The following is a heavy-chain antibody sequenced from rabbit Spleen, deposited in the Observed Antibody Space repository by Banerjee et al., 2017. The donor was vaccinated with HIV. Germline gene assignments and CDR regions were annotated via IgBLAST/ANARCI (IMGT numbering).Heavy chain of an antibody. CDR2: IHAGSNGFT. CDR1: GVSFSSNNY. V-gene: IGHV1S40*01. J-gene: IGHJ3*01. D-gene: IGHD4-1*01. CDR3: ARDLTGVVGWNFGW. Sequence: QSLEESGGDLVKPGASLTLTCTASGVSFSSNNYMCWVRQAPGKGLEWIACIHAGSNGFTYFASWAKGRFTISKASSTKVTLQVTSLTAADTATYFCARDLTGVVGWNFGWWGQGTLVTVS.